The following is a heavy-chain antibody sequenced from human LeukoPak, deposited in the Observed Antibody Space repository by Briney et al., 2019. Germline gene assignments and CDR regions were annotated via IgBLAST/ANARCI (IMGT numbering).Heavy chain of an antibody. CDR3: ARERPAGASAFDI. CDR2: IIPILGIA. J-gene: IGHJ3*02. Sequence: ASVKVSCKASGGTFSSYAISWVRQAPGQGLEWMGRIIPILGIANYAQKFQGRVTITADKSTSTAYMELSSLRSEDTAVYYCARERPAGASAFDIWGQGTMVTVSS. CDR1: GGTFSSYA. V-gene: IGHV1-69*04. D-gene: IGHD1-26*01.